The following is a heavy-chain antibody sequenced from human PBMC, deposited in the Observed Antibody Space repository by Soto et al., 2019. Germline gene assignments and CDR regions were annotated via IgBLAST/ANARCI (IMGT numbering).Heavy chain of an antibody. Sequence: SETLSLTCTVSGGSISSGGYYWSWIRQHPGKGLEWIGYIYYSGSTYYNPSLKSRVTISVDTSKNQFSLKLSSVTAADTAVYYCARLTAMVTMCFDYWGQGTLVTVSS. CDR3: ARLTAMVTMCFDY. CDR1: GGSISSGGYY. V-gene: IGHV4-31*03. J-gene: IGHJ4*02. CDR2: IYYSGST. D-gene: IGHD5-18*01.